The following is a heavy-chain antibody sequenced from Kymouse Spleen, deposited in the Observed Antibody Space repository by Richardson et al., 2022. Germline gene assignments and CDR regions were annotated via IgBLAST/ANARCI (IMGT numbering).Heavy chain of an antibody. CDR3: AKDSSSSGRGWFDP. D-gene: IGHD6-6*01. CDR1: GFTFSSYG. J-gene: IGHJ5*02. V-gene: IGHV3-30*18. CDR2: ISYDGSNK. Sequence: QVQLVESGGGVVQPGRSLRLSCAASGFTFSSYGMHWVRQAPGKGLEWVAVISYDGSNKYYADSVKGRFTISRDNSKNTLYLQMNSLRAEDTAVYYCAKDSSSSGRGWFDPWGQGTLVTVSS.